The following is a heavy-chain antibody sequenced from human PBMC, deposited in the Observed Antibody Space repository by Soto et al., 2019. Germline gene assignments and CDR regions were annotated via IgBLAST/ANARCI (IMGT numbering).Heavy chain of an antibody. CDR1: GYTFTSYG. CDR2: ISAYNGNT. J-gene: IGHJ6*02. D-gene: IGHD6-6*01. V-gene: IGHV1-18*01. Sequence: QVQLVQSGAEVKKPGASVKVSCKSSGYTFTSYGISWVRQAPGQGLEWMGWISAYNGNTNYAQKLQGRVTMTTDTPTSTAYMELRSLRSDETAVYYCARDDSSSNYYYCMDVWGQGTTVTVSS. CDR3: ARDDSSSNYYYCMDV.